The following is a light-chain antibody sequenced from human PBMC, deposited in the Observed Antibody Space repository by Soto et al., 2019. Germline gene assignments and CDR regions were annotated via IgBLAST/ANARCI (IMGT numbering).Light chain of an antibody. CDR2: GAS. CDR3: LHYNNWLGT. Sequence: EIVVTQSPALVSVSPGERVTLSCRASQSVISSLAWYQQKLGQAPRLLIYGASTRATGIPARFSGSGSGTEFFLNISSLQSEDSAIYYCLHYNNWLGTFGGGTKVEIK. CDR1: QSVISS. V-gene: IGKV3-15*01. J-gene: IGKJ4*01.